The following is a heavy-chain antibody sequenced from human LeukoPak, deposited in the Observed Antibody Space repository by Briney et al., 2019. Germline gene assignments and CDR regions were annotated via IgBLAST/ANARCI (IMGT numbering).Heavy chain of an antibody. Sequence: SETLSLTCTVSGGSISSSSYYWGWIRQPPGKGLEWIGSIHYSGSTNYNPSLKSRVTISVDTSKNQFSLKLSSVTAADTAVYYCARETGELPYYSDYWGQGTLVTVSS. CDR2: IHYSGST. CDR1: GGSISSSSYY. D-gene: IGHD3-10*01. V-gene: IGHV4-39*07. CDR3: ARETGELPYYSDY. J-gene: IGHJ4*02.